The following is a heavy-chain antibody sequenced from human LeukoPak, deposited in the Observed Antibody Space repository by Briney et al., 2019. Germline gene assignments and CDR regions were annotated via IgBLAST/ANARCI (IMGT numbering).Heavy chain of an antibody. J-gene: IGHJ5*02. Sequence: PSETLSLTCAVYGGSFSGYYWSWIRQPPGEGLEWLGEINHSGSTNYNPSLKSRVTISVYTSKNQFSLKLSSVTAADTAVYYCARSRGLSLRGFFWFDPWGQGTLVTVSS. CDR3: ARSRGLSLRGFFWFDP. V-gene: IGHV4-34*01. CDR2: INHSGST. CDR1: GGSFSGYY. D-gene: IGHD3-10*01.